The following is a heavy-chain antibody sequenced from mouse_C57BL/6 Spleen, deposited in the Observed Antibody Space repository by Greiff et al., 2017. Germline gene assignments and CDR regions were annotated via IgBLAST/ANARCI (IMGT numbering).Heavy chain of an antibody. J-gene: IGHJ1*03. Sequence: EVQRVESGGGLVKPGGSLKLSCAASGFTFSDYGMHWVRQAPEKGLEWVAYISSGSSTIYYADTVKGRFTIARDNANNTLFLQMTSLRSEDTAMYYCARRYYDYDMYFDVWGTGTTVTVSS. V-gene: IGHV5-17*01. CDR2: ISSGSSTI. D-gene: IGHD2-4*01. CDR1: GFTFSDYG. CDR3: ARRYYDYDMYFDV.